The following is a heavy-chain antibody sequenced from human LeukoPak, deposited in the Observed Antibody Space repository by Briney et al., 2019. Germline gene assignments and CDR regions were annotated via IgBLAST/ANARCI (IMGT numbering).Heavy chain of an antibody. D-gene: IGHD3-10*01. V-gene: IGHV1-18*01. CDR3: ARANGLLWFGEYNWFDP. CDR1: GYTFTSYG. J-gene: IGHJ5*02. CDR2: ISAYNGNT. Sequence: ASVKVSCQASGYTFTSYGISWVRQAPGQGLEWMGWISAYNGNTNYAQKLQGRVTMTTDTSTSTAYMELRSLRSDDTAVYYCARANGLLWFGEYNWFDPWGQGTLVTVSS.